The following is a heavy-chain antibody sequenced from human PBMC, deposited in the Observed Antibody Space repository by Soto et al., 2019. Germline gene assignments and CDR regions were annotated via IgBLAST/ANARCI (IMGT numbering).Heavy chain of an antibody. Sequence: EVQLVESGGGLVQPGGSLRLACAASGFTFSSYAMTWVRQAPGKGLEWVSTISGGGYNAYYADSVKGRFTISSDNSKKALYLQMNSLRAEDTAVYYCAKGEVAGTLDSWGQGTLVTVSS. CDR2: ISGGGYNA. CDR1: GFTFSSYA. D-gene: IGHD6-19*01. CDR3: AKGEVAGTLDS. V-gene: IGHV3-23*04. J-gene: IGHJ4*02.